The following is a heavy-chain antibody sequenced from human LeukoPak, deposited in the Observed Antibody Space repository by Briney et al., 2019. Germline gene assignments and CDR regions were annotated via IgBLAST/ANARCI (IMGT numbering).Heavy chain of an antibody. CDR2: MYYSGST. D-gene: IGHD3-3*01. J-gene: IGHJ4*02. CDR1: GGSITSDDYY. V-gene: IGHV4-30-4*08. CDR3: ARKEWVPYYFDY. Sequence: SETLSLTCTVSGGSITSDDYYWSWIRQSPGKGLEWMGNMYYSGSTYYSPSLKSRITISLDTSKNQFSLRLTSVTAADTAVYYCARKEWVPYYFDYWGQGALVTVSS.